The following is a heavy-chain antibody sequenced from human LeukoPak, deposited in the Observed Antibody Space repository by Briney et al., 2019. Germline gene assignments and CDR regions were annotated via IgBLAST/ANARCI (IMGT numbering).Heavy chain of an antibody. J-gene: IGHJ4*02. CDR2: IRSKGYGGTT. D-gene: IGHD4-23*01. Sequence: GGSLRLSCTASGFMFGGYAVSWVRQAPGKGLEWVGFIRSKGYGGTTEYAASVKGRFTISRDDSKSIAYLQMNSLKTEDTAVYYCSRAVAHLDYWGQGTLVTVSS. CDR1: GFMFGGYA. CDR3: SRAVAHLDY. V-gene: IGHV3-49*04.